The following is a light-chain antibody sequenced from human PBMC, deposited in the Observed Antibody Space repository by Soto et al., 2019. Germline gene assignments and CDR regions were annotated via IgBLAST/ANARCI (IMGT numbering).Light chain of an antibody. CDR3: QQYNIWPRA. V-gene: IGKV3-15*01. Sequence: EIVMTQSPATLSVSPGERATLSCRASQSVSTNLAWYQQKPRQGPRLLIYGASTRATGIPARFSGSGSGTDFTLTIRSLQSEDFAIYYCQQYNIWPRAFGQGTKVEIK. CDR1: QSVSTN. J-gene: IGKJ1*01. CDR2: GAS.